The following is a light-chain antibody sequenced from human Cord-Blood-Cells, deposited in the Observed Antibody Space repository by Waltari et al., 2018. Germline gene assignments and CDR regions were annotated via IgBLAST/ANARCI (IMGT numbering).Light chain of an antibody. CDR3: CSYAGSYTFVV. CDR2: DVS. J-gene: IGLJ2*01. Sequence: QSALTQPRSVSGSPGQSVTLSCPGTSTDVGGYNYVSRYQQHQGKAPKLMIYDVSKRPSGVTDRFSGSKSGNTASLTISGLQAEDEADYYCCSYAGSYTFVVFGGGTKLTVL. V-gene: IGLV2-11*01. CDR1: STDVGGYNY.